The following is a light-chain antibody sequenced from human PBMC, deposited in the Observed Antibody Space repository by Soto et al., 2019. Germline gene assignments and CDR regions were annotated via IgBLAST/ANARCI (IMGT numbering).Light chain of an antibody. CDR3: QQGSDWPPTYT. CDR1: QSVSNS. Sequence: EMVLTQSPATLSLSQGERVTLSCRASQSVSNSLVWYQQKAGQAPRLLLYGISYRATGVPARFSGSGSGTDFTLSISSLEPEDFAIYYCQQGSDWPPTYTFGQGTKLEIK. CDR2: GIS. J-gene: IGKJ2*01. V-gene: IGKV3-11*01.